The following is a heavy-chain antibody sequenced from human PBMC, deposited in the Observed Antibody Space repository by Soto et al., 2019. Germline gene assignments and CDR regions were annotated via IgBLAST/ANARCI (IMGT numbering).Heavy chain of an antibody. CDR3: ARSRSGAVGDSFDF. D-gene: IGHD3-10*01. CDR2: ISRDGTNK. V-gene: IGHV3-30*04. J-gene: IGHJ4*02. CDR1: GFTFSRYS. Sequence: GGSLRLSGAASGFTFSRYSTHWVRQAPGKGLEWVAVISRDGTNKYYVDSVKGRFTISRDNSRNTLYLQMNSLRHEDAAVYYCARSRSGAVGDSFDFWGRRNLLTVCS.